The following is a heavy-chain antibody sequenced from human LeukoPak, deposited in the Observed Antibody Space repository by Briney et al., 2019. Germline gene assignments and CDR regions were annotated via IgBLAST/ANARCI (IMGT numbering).Heavy chain of an antibody. Sequence: GGSLRLSCAASEFSFSNFAMYWVRQPPGKGLEWLAVISYDGSIRYYADSVKGRFTISRDNSNNTLHLQMNSLRPDDSALYYCAREDNPLWFDPWGQGTLVTVSS. D-gene: IGHD1-1*01. CDR3: AREDNPLWFDP. CDR2: ISYDGSIR. V-gene: IGHV3-30*04. J-gene: IGHJ5*02. CDR1: EFSFSNFA.